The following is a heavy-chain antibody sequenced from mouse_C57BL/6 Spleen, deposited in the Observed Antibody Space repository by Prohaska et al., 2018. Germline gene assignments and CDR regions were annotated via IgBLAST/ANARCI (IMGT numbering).Heavy chain of an antibody. V-gene: IGHV1-54*01. CDR3: ARAGYDGMYEAY. CDR2: IKPGSCGT. CDR1: GYAFTNYL. D-gene: IGHD2-1*01. Sequence: VQLQQSDAEPVSPGPSVIFSCKASGYAFTNYLIEWLTQRHGQGLEWIGVIKPGSCGTNYNEKFKGKATLPVDKTTSIGYMQCNRLTSDGAFVDVSARAGYDGMYEAYWGQGTLVTVAA. J-gene: IGHJ3*01.